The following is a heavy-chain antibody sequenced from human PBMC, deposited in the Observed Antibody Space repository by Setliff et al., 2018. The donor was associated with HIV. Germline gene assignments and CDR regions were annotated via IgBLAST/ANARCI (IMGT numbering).Heavy chain of an antibody. Sequence: TLSLTCTVSGGSISRGSYYWSWIRQPAGKGLEWIGRIYTNGNTNYNPSLKSRVTVSADTSKNQFSLKLTSVTAADTAVYYCARHDCGGDCSINWFDPWGQGTLVTVSS. CDR3: ARHDCGGDCSINWFDP. CDR1: GGSISRGSYY. V-gene: IGHV4-61*02. CDR2: IYTNGNT. J-gene: IGHJ5*02. D-gene: IGHD2-21*02.